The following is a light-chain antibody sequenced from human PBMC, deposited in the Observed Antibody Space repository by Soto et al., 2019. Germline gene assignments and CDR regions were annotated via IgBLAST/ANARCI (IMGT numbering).Light chain of an antibody. CDR2: DAS. CDR3: PHRISWPTP. CDR1: QGLYNY. J-gene: IGKJ5*01. V-gene: IGKV3-11*01. Sequence: EIVLTQSSATLSLSPGERATLSCRASQGLYNYLAWYQQKPGQTPRLLIYDASTRATGIPARFSGDWSGTDFTLTIDTLEPEDFAVYSCPHRISWPTPLGQGPSLEIK.